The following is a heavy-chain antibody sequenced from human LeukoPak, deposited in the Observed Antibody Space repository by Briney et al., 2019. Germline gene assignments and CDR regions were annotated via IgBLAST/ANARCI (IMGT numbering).Heavy chain of an antibody. CDR1: GGSISSGGYY. CDR2: IYYSGST. Sequence: SETLSLTCTVSGGSISSGGYYWSWIRQHPGKGLEWIGYIYYSGSTYYNPSLKSRVTISVDTSKNQFSLKLSSVTAADTAVYYCARLPPEYCGGDCYSIYGMDVWGQGTTVTVSS. D-gene: IGHD2-21*02. J-gene: IGHJ6*02. CDR3: ARLPPEYCGGDCYSIYGMDV. V-gene: IGHV4-31*03.